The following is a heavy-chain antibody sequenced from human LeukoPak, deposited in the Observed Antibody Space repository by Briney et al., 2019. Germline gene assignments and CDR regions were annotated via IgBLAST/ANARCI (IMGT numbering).Heavy chain of an antibody. CDR2: ISYDGSNK. CDR1: GFTFSSYG. Sequence: GGSLRLSCAASGFTFSSYGMHWVRQAPGKGLEWVAVISYDGSNKYYADSVKGRFTISRDNSKNTLYLQMNSLRAEDTAVYYCAKEGPGLVVATALDYWGQGTLVTVSS. D-gene: IGHD2-21*02. CDR3: AKEGPGLVVATALDY. J-gene: IGHJ4*02. V-gene: IGHV3-30*18.